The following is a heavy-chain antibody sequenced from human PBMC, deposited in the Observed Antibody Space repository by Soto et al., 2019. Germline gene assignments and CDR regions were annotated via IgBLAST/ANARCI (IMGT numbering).Heavy chain of an antibody. CDR1: GYTFTTYD. Sequence: ASVKVSCKASGYTFTTYDINWVRQATGQGLEWMGWMNPNSGNTGYAQKFQGRVTMTRNTSISTAYMELSSLRSEDTAVYYCARGGRARIVLVPAAIYWFDPWGQGTLVTVSS. CDR2: MNPNSGNT. V-gene: IGHV1-8*01. D-gene: IGHD2-2*01. J-gene: IGHJ5*02. CDR3: ARGGRARIVLVPAAIYWFDP.